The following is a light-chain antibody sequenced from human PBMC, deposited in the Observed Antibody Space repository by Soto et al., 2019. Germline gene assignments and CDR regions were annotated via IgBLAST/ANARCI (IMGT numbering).Light chain of an antibody. J-gene: IGKJ2*01. CDR2: AGS. CDR3: QQAYIKPYT. CDR1: QGISTY. Sequence: DIQVTQSPVSLSASVGDRVTITCRTSQGISTYLSWYQQSAGDAPRLLISAGSDLVDGVPSRFSGSGSGADFTLTVNSLRPEDFATYYCQQAYIKPYTFGQGTKLEI. V-gene: IGKV1-39*01.